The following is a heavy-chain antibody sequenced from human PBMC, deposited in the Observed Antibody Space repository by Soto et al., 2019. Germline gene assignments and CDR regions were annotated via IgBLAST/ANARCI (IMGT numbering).Heavy chain of an antibody. CDR1: GGTFSSYA. J-gene: IGHJ6*02. V-gene: IGHV1-69*01. Sequence: QVQLVQSGAEVKKPGSSVKVSCKASGGTFSSYAISWVRQAPGQGLAWMGGIIPIFGTANYAQKFQGRVTITADESTSTAYLELSSLRSEDTAVYYCARGYCSSTSCRLGLYYYGMDVWGQGTTVTLSS. CDR2: IIPIFGTA. D-gene: IGHD2-2*01. CDR3: ARGYCSSTSCRLGLYYYGMDV.